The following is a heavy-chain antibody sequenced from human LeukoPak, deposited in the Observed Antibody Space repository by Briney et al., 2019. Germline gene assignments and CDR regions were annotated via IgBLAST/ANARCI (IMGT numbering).Heavy chain of an antibody. CDR1: GFXFTSSA. V-gene: IGHV1-58*02. Sequence: SVKVSCKASGFXFTSSAIRWVRQARGQRLEWIGWIVVGSGNTNYAQKFQERVTITRDMSTSTAYMELSSLRSEDTAVYYCAAVSIAAEYYFDYWGQGTLVTVSS. J-gene: IGHJ4*02. D-gene: IGHD6-6*01. CDR3: AAVSIAAEYYFDY. CDR2: IVVGSGNT.